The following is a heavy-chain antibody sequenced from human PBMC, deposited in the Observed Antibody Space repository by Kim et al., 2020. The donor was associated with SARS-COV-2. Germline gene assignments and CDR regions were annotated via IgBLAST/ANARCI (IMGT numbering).Heavy chain of an antibody. J-gene: IGHJ3*02. CDR3: TRTVVVAAVLHAFDI. CDR1: GFTFSGSA. Sequence: GGSLRLSCAASGFTFSGSAMHWVRQASGKGLEWVGRIRSKANSYATAYAASVKGRFTISRDDSKNTAYLQMNSLKTEDTAVYYCTRTVVVAAVLHAFDIWGQGTMVTVSS. V-gene: IGHV3-73*01. CDR2: IRSKANSYAT. D-gene: IGHD2-15*01.